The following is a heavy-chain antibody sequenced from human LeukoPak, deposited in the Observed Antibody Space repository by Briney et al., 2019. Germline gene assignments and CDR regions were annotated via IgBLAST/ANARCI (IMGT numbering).Heavy chain of an antibody. CDR1: GFTFSSYW. V-gene: IGHV3-74*01. J-gene: IGHJ6*02. CDR3: ARERRFGENGMDV. Sequence: GGSLRLSCAASGFTFSSYWMHWVRQALGKGLVWVSRINSDGSSTSYADSVKGRFTISRDNAKNTLYLQMNSLRAEDTAVYYCARERRFGENGMDVWGQGTTVTVSS. D-gene: IGHD3-10*01. CDR2: INSDGSST.